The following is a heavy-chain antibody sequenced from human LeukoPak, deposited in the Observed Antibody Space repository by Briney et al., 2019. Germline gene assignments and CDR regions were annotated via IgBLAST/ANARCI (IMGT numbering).Heavy chain of an antibody. CDR1: GGSFSGYY. J-gene: IGHJ4*02. CDR2: INHSEST. CDR3: ARGERSWFGGYFDY. V-gene: IGHV4-34*01. D-gene: IGHD3-10*01. Sequence: PSETLSLTCAVYGGSFSGYYWSWIRQPPGKGLEWIGEINHSESTNYNPSLKSRVTISVDTAKNQFSLKLSSVTAADTAVYYCARGERSWFGGYFDYWGQGTLVTVSS.